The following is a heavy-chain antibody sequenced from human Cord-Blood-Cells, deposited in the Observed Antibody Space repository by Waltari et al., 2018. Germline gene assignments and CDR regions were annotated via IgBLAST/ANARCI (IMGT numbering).Heavy chain of an antibody. Sequence: QVQLVQSGAEVKKPGASVKASCKASGYPFPGYYMPWVRQAPGQGLEWMGWINPNSGGTNYAQKFQGRVTMTRDTSISTAYMELSRLRSDDTAVYYCARLTHCSSTSCSSRDAFDIWGQGTMVTVSS. CDR3: ARLTHCSSTSCSSRDAFDI. D-gene: IGHD2-2*01. CDR1: GYPFPGYY. J-gene: IGHJ3*02. CDR2: INPNSGGT. V-gene: IGHV1-2*02.